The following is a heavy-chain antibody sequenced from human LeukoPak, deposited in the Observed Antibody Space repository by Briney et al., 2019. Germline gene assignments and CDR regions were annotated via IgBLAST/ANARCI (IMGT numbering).Heavy chain of an antibody. CDR1: GYTLPHYY. J-gene: IGHJ3*02. CDR3: AREPPTVHPERRRLGVLDI. CDR2: ISHNSGNT. D-gene: IGHD1-14*01. Sequence: SVKVSYKTCGYTLPHYYNHWVRQAPAQAREWMGWISHNSGNTNYAQKSQGRVTMTRDTSIRTAYMELSSLTFDDTAMYYCAREPPTVHPERRRLGVLDIWGQGTVITVS. V-gene: IGHV1-2*02.